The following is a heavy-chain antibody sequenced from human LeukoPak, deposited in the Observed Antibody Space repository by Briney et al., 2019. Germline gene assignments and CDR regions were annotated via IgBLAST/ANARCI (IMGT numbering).Heavy chain of an antibody. J-gene: IGHJ3*02. CDR1: GYSFTSYW. Sequence: GESLKISCKGSGYSFTSYWIGWVRQMPGKGLEWMGIIYPGDSDTRYSPSFQGQVTTSADKSISTAYLQWSSLKASDTAMCYCARQAIVGAPGGAFDIWGQGTMVTVSS. CDR2: IYPGDSDT. CDR3: ARQAIVGAPGGAFDI. D-gene: IGHD1-26*01. V-gene: IGHV5-51*01.